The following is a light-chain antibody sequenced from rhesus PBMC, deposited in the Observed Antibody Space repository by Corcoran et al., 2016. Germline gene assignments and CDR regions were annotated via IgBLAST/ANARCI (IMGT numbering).Light chain of an antibody. CDR1: QSVSSS. V-gene: IGKV3-53*01. CDR2: GPS. CDR3: QKYSSSPFT. J-gene: IGKJ3*01. Sequence: QVILTQSPATLSLSPGERATLSCRASQSVSSSLAWYQQKPGQAPRLLNYGPSSRATGIPDRFSGRGSGTEFTLTISSLEPEDFAVYYCQKYSSSPFTFGPGTKLDIK.